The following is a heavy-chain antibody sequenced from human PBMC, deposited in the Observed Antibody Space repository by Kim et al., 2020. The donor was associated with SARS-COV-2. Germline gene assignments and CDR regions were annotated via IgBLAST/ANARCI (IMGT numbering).Heavy chain of an antibody. CDR3: ARWWLNFDY. D-gene: IGHD2-15*01. CDR2: ISYDGSNK. CDR1: GFTFSSYA. Sequence: GGSLRLSCAASGFTFSSYAMHWVRQAPGKGLEWVAVISYDGSNKYYADSVKGRFTISRDNSKNTLYLQMNSLRAEDTAVYYCARWWLNFDYWGQGTLVTVSS. J-gene: IGHJ4*02. V-gene: IGHV3-30-3*01.